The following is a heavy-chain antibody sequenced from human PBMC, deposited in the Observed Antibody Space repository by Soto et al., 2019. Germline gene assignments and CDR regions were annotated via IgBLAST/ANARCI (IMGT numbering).Heavy chain of an antibody. Sequence: GGSLRLSCAASGFTFSNFAMSWVRQAPGKGLEWVSAISGSGTSTYDADSVKGRFSISRDNSKNTLYLQMNSLRAEDTAVYYCAKEERITIFGVVTNWFDPWGQGTLVTVSS. CDR3: AKEERITIFGVVTNWFDP. CDR1: GFTFSNFA. D-gene: IGHD3-3*01. V-gene: IGHV3-23*01. J-gene: IGHJ5*02. CDR2: ISGSGTST.